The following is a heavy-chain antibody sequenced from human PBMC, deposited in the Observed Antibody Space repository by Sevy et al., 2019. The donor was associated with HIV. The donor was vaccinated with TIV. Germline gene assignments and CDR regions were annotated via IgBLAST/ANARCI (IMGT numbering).Heavy chain of an antibody. Sequence: SETLSLTCTVSGGSITSSSYYWGWNRQPPGKGLEWIGTIYYSGSASHNPTLKSRVSISVDTSKNQFSLNLNSMTAADTAVYYCARGGSGWYSTTQPFEYFDYWGQGTLVTVSS. CDR2: IYYSGSA. CDR3: ARGGSGWYSTTQPFEYFDY. V-gene: IGHV4-39*01. D-gene: IGHD6-19*01. CDR1: GGSITSSSYY. J-gene: IGHJ4*02.